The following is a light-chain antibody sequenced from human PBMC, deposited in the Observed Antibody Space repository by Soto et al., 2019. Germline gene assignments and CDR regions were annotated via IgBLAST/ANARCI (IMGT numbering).Light chain of an antibody. CDR1: SSDVGSYNL. CDR2: EVS. V-gene: IGLV2-23*02. CDR3: CSYAGSSTSYV. J-gene: IGLJ1*01. Sequence: QSVLTQPASVSGSPGQSITISCTGTSSDVGSYNLVSWYQQHPGKAPKLMIYEVSKRPSGVSNRFSGSKSGNTASLTISGLQAEDEADYYCCSYAGSSTSYVFGTGPKLTVL.